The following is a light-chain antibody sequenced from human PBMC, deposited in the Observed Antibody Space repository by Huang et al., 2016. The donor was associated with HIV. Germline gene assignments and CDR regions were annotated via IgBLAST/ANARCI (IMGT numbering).Light chain of an antibody. V-gene: IGKV2-30*02. Sequence: DVVMTQSPLSLPVTLGQPASIPCRSSQSLVHSDGNTYLNWFQQRPGQAPRRLIYKVSNRDSGVPDRFSGSGSGTDFTLKISRVEAEDVGIYYCMQGTRWPWTFGQGTKVEIK. CDR1: QSLVHSDGNTY. CDR2: KVS. J-gene: IGKJ1*01. CDR3: MQGTRWPWT.